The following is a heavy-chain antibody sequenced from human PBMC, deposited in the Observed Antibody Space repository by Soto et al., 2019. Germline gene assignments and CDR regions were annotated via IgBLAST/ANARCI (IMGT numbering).Heavy chain of an antibody. J-gene: IGHJ4*02. V-gene: IGHV4-39*07. CDR1: GGSISIGTDY. CDR3: AREPLT. CDR2: IHYSGST. Sequence: SETLSLTCDVSGGSISIGTDYWGWIRQPPGKGLEWIGNIHYSGSTNYNPSLKSRLSISVDTSKNQFSLKLSSVTAADTAVYYCAREPLTRGQGTLVTVSS.